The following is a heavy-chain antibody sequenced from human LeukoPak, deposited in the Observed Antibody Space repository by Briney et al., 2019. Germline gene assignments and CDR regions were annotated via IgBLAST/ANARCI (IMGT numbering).Heavy chain of an antibody. V-gene: IGHV3-30*18. CDR3: ANTRGYGYYFNY. J-gene: IGHJ4*02. CDR2: ISYDGSNK. D-gene: IGHD2-15*01. CDR1: GFTFSSYG. Sequence: PGGSLRLSCAASGFTFSSYGMHWVRQAPGKGLEWVAVISYDGSNKYYADSVKGRFTISRDNSKNTLYLQMNSLRAEDTAVYYCANTRGYGYYFNYWGQRTLVTVSS.